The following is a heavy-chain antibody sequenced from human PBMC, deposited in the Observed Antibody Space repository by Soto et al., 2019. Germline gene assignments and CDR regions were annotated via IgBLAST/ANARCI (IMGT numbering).Heavy chain of an antibody. CDR1: GGSISSSNW. CDR3: ASIAAAGTKFDY. Sequence: SETLSLTCAVSGGSISSSNWWSWVRQPPGKGLEWIGEIYHSGSTNYNPSLKSRVTISVDKSKNQFSLKLSSVTAADTAVYYWASIAAAGTKFDYWGQGTQVTVSS. D-gene: IGHD6-13*01. J-gene: IGHJ4*02. CDR2: IYHSGST. V-gene: IGHV4-4*02.